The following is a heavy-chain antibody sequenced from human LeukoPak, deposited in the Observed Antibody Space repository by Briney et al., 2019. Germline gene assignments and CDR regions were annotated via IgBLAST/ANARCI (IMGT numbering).Heavy chain of an antibody. J-gene: IGHJ5*02. D-gene: IGHD2-2*01. CDR1: GFTLSTYA. CDR2: ISYDGNND. CDR3: ARAPFCSSVSCYRTNNWLDP. V-gene: IGHV3-30-3*01. Sequence: GKSLRLSCAASGFTLSTYAMHWVRQAPGKGLEWVAGISYDGNNDYYPASVKGRFTVSRDNSMNTLYLLMNGLRHEDTAVYYCARAPFCSSVSCYRTNNWLDPWGQGTLVTVSS.